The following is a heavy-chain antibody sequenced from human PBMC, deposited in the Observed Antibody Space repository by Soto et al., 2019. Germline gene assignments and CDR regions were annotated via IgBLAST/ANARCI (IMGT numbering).Heavy chain of an antibody. D-gene: IGHD3-22*01. J-gene: IGHJ6*02. V-gene: IGHV1-69*06. Sequence: QVQLVQSGAEVKKPGSSVKVSCKASGGTFTNYAISWVRQAPGQGPEWMGGIMPIFGRANYIQRLQGRITLSPHKSTSTAYMSRSSLRSEDTPVYYCASVALYGYTSDYDHNSDYYHYGMDVWGQGTTVTVSS. CDR2: IMPIFGRA. CDR3: ASVALYGYTSDYDHNSDYYHYGMDV. CDR1: GGTFTNYA.